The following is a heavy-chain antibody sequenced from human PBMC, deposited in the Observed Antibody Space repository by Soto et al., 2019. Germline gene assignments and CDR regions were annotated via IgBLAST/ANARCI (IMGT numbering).Heavy chain of an antibody. V-gene: IGHV4-39*01. D-gene: IGHD3-16*01. CDR2: IYYSGST. J-gene: IGHJ4*02. CDR1: GGSISSSSYY. CDR3: ARPGEGLSTGDY. Sequence: PSETLSLTCTVSGGSISSSSYYWGWIRQPPGKGLEWIGSIYYSGSTYYNPSLKSRVTISVDTSKNQFSLKLSSVTAADTAVYFCARPGEGLSTGDYWGQGTLVTVSS.